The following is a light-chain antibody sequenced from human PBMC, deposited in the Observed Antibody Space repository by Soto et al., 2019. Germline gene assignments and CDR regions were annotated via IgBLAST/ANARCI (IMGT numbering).Light chain of an antibody. CDR3: MRALPSPRT. CDR2: LGS. Sequence: DIVMTQSPLSLPVTPGEPASISCRSSQSLLHSNGYNYLDWYLQKPGQSPQLLIYLGSNRASGVPDRVRGSGAGTDFTLKISRVEAEDVGVYYCMRALPSPRTFGQGTKLEIK. J-gene: IGKJ2*02. CDR1: QSLLHSNGYNY. V-gene: IGKV2-28*01.